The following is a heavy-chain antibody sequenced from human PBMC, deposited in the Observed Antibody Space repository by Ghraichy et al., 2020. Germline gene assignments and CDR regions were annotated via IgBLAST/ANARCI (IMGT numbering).Heavy chain of an antibody. D-gene: IGHD3-22*01. V-gene: IGHV4-31*03. CDR3: ARGYYYDSSGYYNYNYYLDY. CDR2: IYNSGST. Sequence: TLSLTCTVSGGSISSGGYYWSWIRQHPGKGLEWIGYIYNSGSTYYNPSLKSRITMSIDTSENQFSLKLTSVTAADTAVYYCARGYYYDSSGYYNYNYYLDYWGQGTLVTVSS. CDR1: GGSISSGGYY. J-gene: IGHJ4*02.